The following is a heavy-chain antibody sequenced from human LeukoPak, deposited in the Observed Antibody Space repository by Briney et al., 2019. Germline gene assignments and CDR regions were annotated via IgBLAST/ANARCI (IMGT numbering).Heavy chain of an antibody. J-gene: IGHJ5*02. CDR1: GFTFSSYW. CDR2: IKQNGSEK. D-gene: IGHD2-2*01. V-gene: IGHV3-7*01. Sequence: PGGSLTLSCAASGFTFSSYWMSWVRRPPGKGLEWVANIKQNGSEKYYVDSVKGRFTITRDNAKNSLYLQMNSLRAEDTAVYYCARDDCSSISCYHNWFDPWGQGTLVTVSS. CDR3: ARDDCSSISCYHNWFDP.